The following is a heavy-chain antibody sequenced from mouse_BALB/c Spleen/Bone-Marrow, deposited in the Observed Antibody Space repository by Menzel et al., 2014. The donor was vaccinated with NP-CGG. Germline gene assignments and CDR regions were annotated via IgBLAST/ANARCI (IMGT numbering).Heavy chain of an antibody. CDR1: GFTFSNYG. CDR2: INSDGGST. J-gene: IGHJ2*01. Sequence: EVKVVESGGGLVQPGGSLKLPCAASGFTFSNYGMSWVRQTPDKRLELVATINSDGGSTYYPDSVKGRFTIYRDTAKNTLYLQMSSLKSEETAMYYCVRGNYGNYVDYFDFWGQGTTLTVSS. V-gene: IGHV5-6-3*01. CDR3: VRGNYGNYVDYFDF. D-gene: IGHD2-1*01.